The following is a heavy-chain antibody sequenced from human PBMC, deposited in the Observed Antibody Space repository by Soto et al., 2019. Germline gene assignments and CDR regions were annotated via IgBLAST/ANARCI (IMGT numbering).Heavy chain of an antibody. V-gene: IGHV3-30*18. J-gene: IGHJ6*02. CDR2: ISYDGSNK. D-gene: IGHD6-6*01. Sequence: QPGGSLRLSCAASGFTFSSYGMHWVRQAPGKGLEWVAVISYDGSNKYYADSVKGRFTISRDNSKNTLYLQMNSLRAEDTAVYYCAKGQLGGYYYYGMDVWGQGTTVTVSS. CDR1: GFTFSSYG. CDR3: AKGQLGGYYYYGMDV.